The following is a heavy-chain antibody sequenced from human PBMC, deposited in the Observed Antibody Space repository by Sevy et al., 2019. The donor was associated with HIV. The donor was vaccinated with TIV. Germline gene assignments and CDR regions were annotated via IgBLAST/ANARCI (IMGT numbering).Heavy chain of an antibody. V-gene: IGHV4-59*01. CDR3: ARESIATVGDFDY. D-gene: IGHD6-13*01. Sequence: SETLSLTCTVSGGSINNYYWSWIRQPPGKGLQWIGYIYYSGSTNYNPSLKSRVTMSVDTSKNQFSLKLSSVTAADTAIYYCARESIATVGDFDYWGQGTPVTVSS. CDR2: IYYSGST. J-gene: IGHJ4*02. CDR1: GGSINNYY.